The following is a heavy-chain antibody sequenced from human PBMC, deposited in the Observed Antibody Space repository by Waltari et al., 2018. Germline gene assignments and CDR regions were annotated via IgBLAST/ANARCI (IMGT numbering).Heavy chain of an antibody. Sequence: QMQLVQSGAEVKKPGASVKVSCKASGYPFSDYDINWVRQATGHGLEWRGWINPKSGNTVSAQNFQGRVTITRDTSASTAYMELSSLRSEDTAVYYCARVEGAAGLDIWGQGTMVTVSS. V-gene: IGHV1-8*03. CDR2: INPKSGNT. J-gene: IGHJ3*02. D-gene: IGHD3-16*01. CDR1: GYPFSDYD. CDR3: ARVEGAAGLDI.